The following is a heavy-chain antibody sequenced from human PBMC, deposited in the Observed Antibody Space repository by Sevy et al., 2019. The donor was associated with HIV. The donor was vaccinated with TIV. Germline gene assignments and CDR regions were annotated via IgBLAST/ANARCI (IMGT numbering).Heavy chain of an antibody. V-gene: IGHV3-30*02. CDR2: IRYDGSNK. J-gene: IGHJ5*02. CDR3: ARGTPAFCTGGVCFNWFDP. D-gene: IGHD2-8*02. Sequence: GGSLRLSCAASRFSFNGYGMHWVRQAPGKGLEWVAFIRYDGSNKYYADSVKGRFTISRDDSKNTLYLQMNSLRAEDTALYYCARGTPAFCTGGVCFNWFDPWGQGTLVTVS. CDR1: RFSFNGYG.